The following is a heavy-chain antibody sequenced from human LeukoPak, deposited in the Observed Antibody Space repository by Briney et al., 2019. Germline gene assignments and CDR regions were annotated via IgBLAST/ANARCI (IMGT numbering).Heavy chain of an antibody. V-gene: IGHV3-49*04. CDR2: IRSKAYGGTT. CDR3: TSPFGQLSFFDY. Sequence: GGSLRLSCTTSGFTFGDYAMSWVRQAPGKGLEWVGFIRSKAYGGTTEYAASVKGRFTISRDDTKSIAYLQMNSLKTEDTAVYYCTSPFGQLSFFDYWGQGTLVTVSS. J-gene: IGHJ4*02. CDR1: GFTFGDYA. D-gene: IGHD3-10*01.